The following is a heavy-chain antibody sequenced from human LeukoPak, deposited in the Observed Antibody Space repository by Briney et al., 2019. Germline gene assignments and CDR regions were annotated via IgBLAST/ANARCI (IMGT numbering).Heavy chain of an antibody. Sequence: SETLSLTCTVSGGAVSSGSYYWSWIRQPPGQGLEWIGYIHYSGSTKYNPSLKSRVTMSVDTSKNQFSLKVTSVTAADTAIYYCTRTNYGDYNWFDPWGQGTLVTVSS. CDR2: IHYSGST. J-gene: IGHJ5*02. CDR1: GGAVSSGSYY. D-gene: IGHD4-17*01. CDR3: TRTNYGDYNWFDP. V-gene: IGHV4-61*01.